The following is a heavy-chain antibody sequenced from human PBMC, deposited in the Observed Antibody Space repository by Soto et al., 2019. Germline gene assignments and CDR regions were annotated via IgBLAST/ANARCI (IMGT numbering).Heavy chain of an antibody. D-gene: IGHD2-8*02. CDR3: ARDKITGLLDY. CDR2: INHSGST. CDR1: GGSFSGYY. J-gene: IGHJ4*02. Sequence: QVQLQQWGAGLLKPSETLSLTCAVYGGSFSGYYWTWIRQPPGTGLEWIGEINHSGSTNYNPSLKSRVTISVDTAKNQFSLKLTSVTAADTAVDYCARDKITGLLDYWGQGTLVTVSS. V-gene: IGHV4-34*01.